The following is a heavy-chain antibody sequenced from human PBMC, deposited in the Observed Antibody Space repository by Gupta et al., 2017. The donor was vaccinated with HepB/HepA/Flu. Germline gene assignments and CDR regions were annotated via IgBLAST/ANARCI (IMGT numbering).Heavy chain of an antibody. Sequence: VTLKESGPVLVKPTEIPTLTCPVAGFSLSTARMGASCIRQPPGKALEWLAHIVSNDENSYSTSLKSRLTISKDTSKSQVVLTMTNMDPVDTATYYCARIPLEWLTYYFDYWGQRTLVTVSS. CDR1: GFSLSTARMG. V-gene: IGHV2-26*01. J-gene: IGHJ4*02. D-gene: IGHD3-3*01. CDR3: ARIPLEWLTYYFDY. CDR2: IVSNDEN.